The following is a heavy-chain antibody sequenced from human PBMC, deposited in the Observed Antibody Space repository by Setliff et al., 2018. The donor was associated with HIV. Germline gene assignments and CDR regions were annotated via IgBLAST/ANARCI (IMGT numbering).Heavy chain of an antibody. CDR1: GGSISSHY. J-gene: IGHJ4*02. D-gene: IGHD6-6*01. V-gene: IGHV4-59*11. CDR3: ARTDHTSSSDF. CDR2: IYYSGSS. Sequence: SETLSLTCTVSGGSISSHYWTWIRQPPGKELEWIGSIYYSGSSNYNPSLKSRVTMSVDTSKNQFSLKLTSVTAADTAVYFCARTDHTSSSDFWGQGTLVTVSS.